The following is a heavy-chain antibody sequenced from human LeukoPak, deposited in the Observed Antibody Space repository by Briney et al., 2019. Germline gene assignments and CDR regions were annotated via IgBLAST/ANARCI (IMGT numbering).Heavy chain of an antibody. D-gene: IGHD3-10*01. J-gene: IGHJ4*02. CDR1: GYTFTNFD. Sequence: ASVRVSCKASGYTFTNFDINWVRQAPGQGLEWLGWKNPDSGNSGSAHKFQGRVTMTRDTSTSTAYIELTSLRSDDTAVYFCARGRLVRGDYLDYWGQGALVTVSS. V-gene: IGHV1-8*01. CDR3: ARGRLVRGDYLDY. CDR2: KNPDSGNS.